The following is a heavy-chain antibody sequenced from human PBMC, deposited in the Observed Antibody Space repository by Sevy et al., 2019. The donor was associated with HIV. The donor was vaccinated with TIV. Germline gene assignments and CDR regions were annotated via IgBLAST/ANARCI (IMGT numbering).Heavy chain of an antibody. CDR3: ARDRDGSGSSGGYGMDV. CDR2: ISSSSSYI. J-gene: IGHJ6*02. Sequence: GGSLRLSCVASRFTFSSDSMNWVRQAPGKGLEWVSSISSSSSYIYYADSVKGGFSISRDNAKKSLYLQMNSLRVEDTAVYYCARDRDGSGSSGGYGMDVWGQGTTVTVSS. CDR1: RFTFSSDS. V-gene: IGHV3-21*01. D-gene: IGHD3-10*01.